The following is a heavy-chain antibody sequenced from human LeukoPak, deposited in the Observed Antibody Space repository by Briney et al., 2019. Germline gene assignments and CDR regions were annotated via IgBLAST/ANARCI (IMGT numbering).Heavy chain of an antibody. Sequence: PSETLSLTCTVSGASISSYFWTWIRQSPGKGLEWIGYISNIGSTNYNPSLKSRVTISEDTSKNQFSLKLNSVTAADTAVYYCTRDRSALDTWGQGTMVTVSS. J-gene: IGHJ3*01. CDR3: TRDRSALDT. CDR1: GASISSYF. V-gene: IGHV4-59*01. CDR2: ISNIGST. D-gene: IGHD5-18*01.